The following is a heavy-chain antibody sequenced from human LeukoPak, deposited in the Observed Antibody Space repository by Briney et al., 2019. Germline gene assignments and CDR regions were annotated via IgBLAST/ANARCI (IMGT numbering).Heavy chain of an antibody. CDR1: GGSISSSSYY. V-gene: IGHV4-39*01. J-gene: IGHJ6*02. CDR2: IYYSGST. Sequence: SETLSLTCTVSGGSISSSSYYWGWIRQPPGKGLEWIGSIYYSGSTYYNPSLKSRVTISVDTSKNQFSLKLSSVTAADTAVYYCASPNYYYYYGMDVWGQGTTVTVSS. CDR3: ASPNYYYYYGMDV.